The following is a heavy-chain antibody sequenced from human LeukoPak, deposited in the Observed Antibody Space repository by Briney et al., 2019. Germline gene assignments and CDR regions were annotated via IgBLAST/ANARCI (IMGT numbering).Heavy chain of an antibody. CDR3: VTDLNYGGNELRDY. CDR1: GYTLTELS. CDR2: FDPEDGET. J-gene: IGHJ4*02. V-gene: IGHV1-24*01. D-gene: IGHD4-23*01. Sequence: ASVKVSCKVSGYTLTELSMHWVRQAPGKGLEWMGGFDPEDGETIYAQKFQGRVTMTEDTSTDTAYMELSSLRSEDTAVYYCVTDLNYGGNELRDYWGQGTLVTVSS.